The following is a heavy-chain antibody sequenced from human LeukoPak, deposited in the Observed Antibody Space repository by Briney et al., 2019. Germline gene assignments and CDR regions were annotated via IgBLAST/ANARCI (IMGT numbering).Heavy chain of an antibody. CDR2: ISSSGSTI. V-gene: IGHV3-11*04. J-gene: IGHJ4*02. Sequence: GGSLRLSCAASGFTFSDYYMSWIRQAPGKGLEWVSYISSSGSTIYYADSVKGRFTISRDNAKNSLYLQMNSLRAEDTAVYYCASRSLEWPNLDYWGQGTLVTVSS. CDR3: ASRSLEWPNLDY. CDR1: GFTFSDYY. D-gene: IGHD3-3*01.